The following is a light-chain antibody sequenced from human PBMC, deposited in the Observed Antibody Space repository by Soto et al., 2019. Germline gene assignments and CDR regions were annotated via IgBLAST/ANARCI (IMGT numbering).Light chain of an antibody. Sequence: EIVLTQSPGTLSLSPGERATLSCRASQSVSSSYLAWYQQKPGQAPRLLIYGASSRATGIPDRFSGSESGTDFTLTISRLEAEYFAVYYCQQYGSSPEGLTFGGGTKVEIK. CDR2: GAS. CDR1: QSVSSSY. J-gene: IGKJ4*01. V-gene: IGKV3-20*01. CDR3: QQYGSSPEGLT.